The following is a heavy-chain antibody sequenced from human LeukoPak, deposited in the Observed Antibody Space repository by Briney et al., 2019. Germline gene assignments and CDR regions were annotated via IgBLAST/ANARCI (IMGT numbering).Heavy chain of an antibody. CDR2: ISGSGGST. J-gene: IGHJ6*02. D-gene: IGHD2-15*01. Sequence: GGSLRLSRAASGFTFSSYAMSWVRQAPGKGLEWVSAISGSGGSTYYADSVKGRFTISRDNSKNTLYLQMNSLRAEDTAVYYCAKVRSPYYYYGMDIWGQGTTVTVSS. CDR3: AKVRSPYYYYGMDI. V-gene: IGHV3-23*01. CDR1: GFTFSSYA.